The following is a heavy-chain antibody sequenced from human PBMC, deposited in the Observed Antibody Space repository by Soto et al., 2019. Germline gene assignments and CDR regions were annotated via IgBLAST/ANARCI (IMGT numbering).Heavy chain of an antibody. J-gene: IGHJ3*02. Sequence: GGSLRLSCAASGFTFSSYWMSWVRQAPGKGLEWVANIKQDGSEKYYVDSVKGRFTISRDNAKNSLYLQMNSLRAEDTAVYYCARAVIAGGDAFDIWGQGTMVTVSS. CDR3: ARAVIAGGDAFDI. CDR2: IKQDGSEK. D-gene: IGHD6-13*01. V-gene: IGHV3-7*01. CDR1: GFTFSSYW.